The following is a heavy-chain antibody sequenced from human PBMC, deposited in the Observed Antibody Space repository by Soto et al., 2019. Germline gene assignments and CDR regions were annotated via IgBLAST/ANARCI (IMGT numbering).Heavy chain of an antibody. CDR2: ISGSDGDT. CDR1: GFTFSTYA. Sequence: EVQLLESGGGLVQPGGSLRLSCAASGFTFSTYAMTWVRQAPGKGLEWVSGISGSDGDTYYADSVKGRFTFSIDNSKNTLYLQMNSLRAEDTAVYYCARHLHYFDYWGQGTLVTVSS. J-gene: IGHJ4*02. CDR3: ARHLHYFDY. V-gene: IGHV3-23*01.